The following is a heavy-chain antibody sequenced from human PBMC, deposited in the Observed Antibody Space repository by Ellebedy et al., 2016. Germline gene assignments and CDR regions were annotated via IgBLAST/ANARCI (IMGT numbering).Heavy chain of an antibody. CDR1: GGSFDSGSYC. J-gene: IGHJ3*02. CDR2: IYYSGNS. Sequence: GSLRLSXSVSGGSFDSGSYCWAWIRQPPGKGLEWIGSIYYSGNSYQKSSLKSRVTISLDRSKNQFSLKLTSVTAADTAVYYCARGAKSAFDIWGLGTMVAVSS. D-gene: IGHD1-26*01. V-gene: IGHV4-39*01. CDR3: ARGAKSAFDI.